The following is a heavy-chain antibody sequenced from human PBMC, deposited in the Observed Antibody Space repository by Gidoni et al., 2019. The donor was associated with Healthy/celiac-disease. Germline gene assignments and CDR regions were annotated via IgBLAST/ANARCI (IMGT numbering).Heavy chain of an antibody. D-gene: IGHD3-10*01. CDR2: MKPNSGNT. CDR1: GYTFTSYD. Sequence: VKVSCKASGYTFTSYDINWVRQATGQGLEWMGWMKPNSGNTGYAQKFQGRVTMTRNTSISKAYMELSSLRSEDTAVYYCARGRLLWFGELLRYYYGMDVWGQGTTVTVSS. V-gene: IGHV1-8*01. CDR3: ARGRLLWFGELLRYYYGMDV. J-gene: IGHJ6*02.